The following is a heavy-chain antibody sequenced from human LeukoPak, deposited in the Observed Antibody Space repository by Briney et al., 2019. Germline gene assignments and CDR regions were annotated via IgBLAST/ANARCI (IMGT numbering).Heavy chain of an antibody. V-gene: IGHV3-53*01. CDR2: FFSGGST. D-gene: IGHD3-10*01. CDR3: AAYYYGSGSYHMYYYYYMDV. J-gene: IGHJ6*03. CDR1: GFTVSSNY. Sequence: PGGSLRLSCAASGFTVSSNYMSWVRQPPGKGLGWAPVFFSGGSTYYSDSVKGRFTISRDNSKNTLYLQMNSLRAEDTAVYYCAAYYYGSGSYHMYYYYYMDVWGKGTTVTVSS.